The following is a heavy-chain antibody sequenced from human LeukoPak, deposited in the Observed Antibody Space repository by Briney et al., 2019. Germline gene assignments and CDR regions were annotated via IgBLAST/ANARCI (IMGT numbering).Heavy chain of an antibody. Sequence: SETLSLTCTVSGDSISSSDYYWAWIRQPPGKGLEWIGSIYYSGNTYYDPSLKGRLTMSVDTSKNQFSLNLNSVTAADTAVFYCARASYNFALWGQGTLVTVSS. J-gene: IGHJ4*02. V-gene: IGHV4-39*01. CDR3: ARASYNFAL. CDR1: GDSISSSDYY. D-gene: IGHD5-24*01. CDR2: IYYSGNT.